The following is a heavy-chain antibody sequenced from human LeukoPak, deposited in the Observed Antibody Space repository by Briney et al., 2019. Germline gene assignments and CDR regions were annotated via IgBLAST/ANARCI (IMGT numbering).Heavy chain of an antibody. CDR2: ISSSSSYI. D-gene: IGHD3-10*01. CDR3: AKEGSSGSCFVTQYYYYGMDV. V-gene: IGHV3-21*01. CDR1: GFTFSSYS. J-gene: IGHJ6*02. Sequence: GGSLRLSCAVSGFTFSSYSMNWVRQAPGKGLEWVSSISSSSSYIYYADSVKGRFTISRDNAKNTLYLQMNSLRAEDTAVYYCAKEGSSGSCFVTQYYYYGMDVWGQGTTVTVSS.